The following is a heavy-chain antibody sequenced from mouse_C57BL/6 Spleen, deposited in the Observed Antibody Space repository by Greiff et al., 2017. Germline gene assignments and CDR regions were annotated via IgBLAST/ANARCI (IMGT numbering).Heavy chain of an antibody. D-gene: IGHD1-1*01. CDR2: INPGSGGT. CDR3: ARYGPGAGGSFAY. J-gene: IGHJ3*01. V-gene: IGHV1-54*01. Sequence: QVQLQQSGAELVRPGTSVKVSCKASGYAFTNYLIEWVKQRPGQGLEWIGVINPGSGGTNYNEKFKGKATLTADKSSSTAYMQLSSLTSEDSAVYFCARYGPGAGGSFAYWGQGTLVTVSA. CDR1: GYAFTNYL.